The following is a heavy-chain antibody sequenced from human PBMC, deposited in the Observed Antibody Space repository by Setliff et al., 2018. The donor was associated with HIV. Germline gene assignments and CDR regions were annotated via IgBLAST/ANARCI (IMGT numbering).Heavy chain of an antibody. V-gene: IGHV3-30*02. CDR2: MYYDGNNI. Sequence: PGGSLRLSCEASGFNVEKSGMHWIRQAPGKGLEWVAVMYYDGNNIKYADSVKGRFTISRDNSKNTLYLQMNSLRIEDSGAYYCANSYSASGNYHYYDYLDVWGKGTTVTVSS. CDR3: ANSYSASGNYHYYDYLDV. D-gene: IGHD3-10*01. J-gene: IGHJ6*03. CDR1: GFNVEKSG.